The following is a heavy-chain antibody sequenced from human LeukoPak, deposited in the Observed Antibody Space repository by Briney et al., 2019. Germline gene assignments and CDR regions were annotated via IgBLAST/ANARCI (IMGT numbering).Heavy chain of an antibody. D-gene: IGHD3-3*01. Sequence: GGSLRLSCAASGFTVSSNYMSWVRQAPGKGLEWVGRIKSKTDGGTTDYAAPVKGRFTISRDDSKNTLYLQMNSLKTEDTAVYYCTTEIPYYDFWSGYPTDWGQGTLVTVSS. V-gene: IGHV3-15*01. CDR3: TTEIPYYDFWSGYPTD. CDR1: GFTVSSNY. J-gene: IGHJ4*02. CDR2: IKSKTDGGTT.